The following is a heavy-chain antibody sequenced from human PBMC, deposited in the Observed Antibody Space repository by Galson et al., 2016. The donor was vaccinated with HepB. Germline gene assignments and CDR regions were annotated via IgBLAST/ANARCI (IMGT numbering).Heavy chain of an antibody. CDR1: GFIFSKSW. D-gene: IGHD1-26*01. CDR2: LKEDGRGK. J-gene: IGHJ4*02. V-gene: IGHV3-7*03. Sequence: SLRLSCAASGFIFSKSWMSWVRQPPGRGLEWVATLKEDGRGKYYVDSVKGRFTISRDNAEKSLYLQMNSLRAEDTALYFCATGRGSYWGQGTLVTVSS. CDR3: ATGRGSY.